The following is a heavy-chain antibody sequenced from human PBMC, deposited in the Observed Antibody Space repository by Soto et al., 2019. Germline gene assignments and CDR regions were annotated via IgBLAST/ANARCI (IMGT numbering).Heavy chain of an antibody. CDR3: AKLGSSTWSPHYYFDY. CDR2: ITGSGSDT. CDR1: GFTLDNYA. D-gene: IGHD2-2*01. J-gene: IGHJ4*02. V-gene: IGHV3-23*01. Sequence: GGSLRLSCAASGFTLDNYAMGWVRQAPGKGLEWVSAITGSGSDTFYLDSVKGRFTISRDNSKNTLYLQMNSLRAEDTAICYCAKLGSSTWSPHYYFDYWGQGTLVTVS.